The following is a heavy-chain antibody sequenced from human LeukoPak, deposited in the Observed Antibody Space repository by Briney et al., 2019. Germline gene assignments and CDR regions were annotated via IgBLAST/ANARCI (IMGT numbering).Heavy chain of an antibody. CDR1: GGXFSGYY. CDR2: INHSEST. Sequence: PSETLSLTCAVYGGXFSGYYWSWIRQPPGKGLEWIGEINHSESTNYNPSIKSRVSISVDTSKKKFSLKLSSVTAADTAAYYCARGRRSRIDYWGQGTLVTVSS. V-gene: IGHV4-34*01. CDR3: ARGRRSRIDY. J-gene: IGHJ4*02.